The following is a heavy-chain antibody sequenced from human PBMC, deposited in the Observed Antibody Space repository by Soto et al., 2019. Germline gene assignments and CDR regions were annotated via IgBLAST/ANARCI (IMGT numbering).Heavy chain of an antibody. Sequence: LGESLKISCKGSGYSFTSYWISWVRQMPGKGLEWMGRIDPSDSYTNYSPSFQGHVTISADKSISTAYLQWSSLKASDTAMYYCARPSVAVAANYYYYGMDVWGQGTTVTVSS. J-gene: IGHJ6*02. D-gene: IGHD6-19*01. CDR2: IDPSDSYT. CDR3: ARPSVAVAANYYYYGMDV. V-gene: IGHV5-10-1*01. CDR1: GYSFTSYW.